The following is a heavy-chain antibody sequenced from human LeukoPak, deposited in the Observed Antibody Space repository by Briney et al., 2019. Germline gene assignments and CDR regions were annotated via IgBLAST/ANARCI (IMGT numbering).Heavy chain of an antibody. D-gene: IGHD6-19*01. J-gene: IGHJ3*02. V-gene: IGHV3-30*07. CDR2: ICYAGINK. CDR3: ARDAGYSSGPDAFDI. CDR1: GLVFSNYA. Sequence: GGSLRLSCAGSGLVFSNYAIHWVRQAPGRGPEWVAVICYAGINKYYADSVKGRFTLSRDNSKNTVHLQMNSLRAEDTAVYYCARDAGYSSGPDAFDIWGQGTMVTVSS.